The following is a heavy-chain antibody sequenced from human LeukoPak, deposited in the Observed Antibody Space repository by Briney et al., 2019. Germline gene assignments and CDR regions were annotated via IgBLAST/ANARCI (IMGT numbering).Heavy chain of an antibody. CDR1: GVSMSAYQ. CDR3: ATSNDAKIAPFDH. D-gene: IGHD2-21*01. CDR2: INTKGET. Sequence: PSETLSLICTVSGVSMSAYQWSWVRQSPEKGLEWIGCINTKGETSYNPSLKSRVTTSVDTSKSQFSLRLTSVTAADTAVYYCATSNDAKIAPFDHWGQGAPVTVSS. J-gene: IGHJ4*02. V-gene: IGHV4-4*09.